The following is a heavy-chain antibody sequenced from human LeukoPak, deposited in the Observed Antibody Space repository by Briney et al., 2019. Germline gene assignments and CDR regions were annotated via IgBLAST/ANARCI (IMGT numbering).Heavy chain of an antibody. Sequence: PSETLSLTCTVCGASISSSTDYWGWIRQPPGKGLEWIANIYYSGSTYYNPSLKSRVTISVDTSKNQFSLKLSSVTAADTAVYYCARSRRFKRTHYYDWGRPILSGWFDPWGQGTLVTVSS. CDR1: GASISSSTDY. J-gene: IGHJ5*02. CDR2: IYYSGST. D-gene: IGHD3-22*01. CDR3: ARSRRFKRTHYYDWGRPILSGWFDP. V-gene: IGHV4-39*07.